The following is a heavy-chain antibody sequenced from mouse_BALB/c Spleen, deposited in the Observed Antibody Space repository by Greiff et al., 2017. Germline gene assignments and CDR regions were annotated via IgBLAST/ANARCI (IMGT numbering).Heavy chain of an antibody. V-gene: IGHV14-1*02. Sequence: EVMLVESGAELVRPGALVKLSCRASGFNIKDYYMHWVKQRPEQGLEWIGWIDPENGNTIYDPKFQGKASITADTSSNTAYLQLSSLTSEDTAVYYCAAYYGNPYAMDYWGQGTSVTVSS. CDR2: IDPENGNT. J-gene: IGHJ4*01. D-gene: IGHD2-10*01. CDR1: GFNIKDYY. CDR3: AAYYGNPYAMDY.